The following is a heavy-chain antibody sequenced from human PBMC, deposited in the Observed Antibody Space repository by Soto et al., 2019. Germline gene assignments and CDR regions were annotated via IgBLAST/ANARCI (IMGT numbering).Heavy chain of an antibody. V-gene: IGHV2-5*02. CDR3: AQTSGGGNSACFDY. Sequence: QITLKESGPTLVKPTQTLTLTCTFSGFSLSTSRVGVGWIRQPPGKALEWLALIYWEDDKRYRPSRKTRLTITKDHSKNQVVLTMTHTDPVDTATYYCAQTSGGGNSACFDYWGQGTLVTVSS. J-gene: IGHJ4*02. CDR2: IYWEDDK. D-gene: IGHD2-21*02. CDR1: GFSLSTSRVG.